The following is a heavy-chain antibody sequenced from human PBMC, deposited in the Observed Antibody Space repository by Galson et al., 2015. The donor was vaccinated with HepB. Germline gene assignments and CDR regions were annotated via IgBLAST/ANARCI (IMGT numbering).Heavy chain of an antibody. CDR1: GYNFATYW. Sequence: QSGAEVKKPGESLKISCKGSGYNFATYWVGWVRQMSGKGPEWMGIIFPYDSSTRYSPSFQGQVTISADRSINTAYLQWNSLKASDTAMYYCARLSHYGSGSYQYFDYWGQGTLVTVSS. CDR3: ARLSHYGSGSYQYFDY. J-gene: IGHJ4*02. V-gene: IGHV5-51*01. CDR2: IFPYDSST. D-gene: IGHD3-10*01.